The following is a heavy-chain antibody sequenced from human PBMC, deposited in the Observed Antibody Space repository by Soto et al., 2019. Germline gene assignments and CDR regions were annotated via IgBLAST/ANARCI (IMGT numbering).Heavy chain of an antibody. Sequence: SETLSLTCTVSGGSISSGDYYWSWIRQPPGKGLEWIGYIYYSGSTYYNPSLKSRVTISVDTSKNQFSLKLSSVTAADTAVYYCARVGSSSSGIWFDYWGQGTLVTVSS. V-gene: IGHV4-30-4*01. J-gene: IGHJ4*02. CDR3: ARVGSSSSGIWFDY. D-gene: IGHD6-6*01. CDR2: IYYSGST. CDR1: GGSISSGDYY.